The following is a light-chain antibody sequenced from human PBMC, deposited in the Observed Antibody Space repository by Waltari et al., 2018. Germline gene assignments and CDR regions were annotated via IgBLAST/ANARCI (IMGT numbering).Light chain of an antibody. V-gene: IGLV1-44*01. CDR1: SSSIGSNP. Sequence: QSVLTQPPSESGTPGQRVTISCSGSSSSIGSNPVNWYQQPPGTAPKPIVYRNNRRPSGVPDRFSGSRSGTSASLAIIGLQSEDEADYYCAAWDDSLNGVVFGGGTKL. CDR3: AAWDDSLNGVV. CDR2: RNN. J-gene: IGLJ2*01.